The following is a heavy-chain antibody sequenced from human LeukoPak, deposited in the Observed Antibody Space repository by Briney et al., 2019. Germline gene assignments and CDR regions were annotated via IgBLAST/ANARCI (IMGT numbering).Heavy chain of an antibody. D-gene: IGHD3-22*01. Sequence: GASVKVSCKASGYTFTDYFIHWVRQAPGQGPEWMGWINPKSGGTHYAQRFQGRVTMTRDTSISTAYMELKRLASDDTAVYYCVKETGRRYFYDSSGHLDYWGQGTLVIVSS. CDR2: INPKSGGT. CDR1: GYTFTDYF. J-gene: IGHJ4*02. CDR3: VKETGRRYFYDSSGHLDY. V-gene: IGHV1-2*02.